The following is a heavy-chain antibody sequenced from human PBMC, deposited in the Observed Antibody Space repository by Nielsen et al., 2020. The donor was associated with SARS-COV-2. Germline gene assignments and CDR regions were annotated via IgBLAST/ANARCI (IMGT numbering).Heavy chain of an antibody. D-gene: IGHD2-2*01. Sequence: GGSLRLSCAASGFTFSSYSMNWVRQAPGKGLEWVSSISSSSSYIYYADSVKGRFTISRDNAKNSLYLQMNSLRAEDTAVYYCARDGPDIVVVPAVYWGQGTLVTVSS. J-gene: IGHJ4*02. CDR3: ARDGPDIVVVPAVY. V-gene: IGHV3-21*04. CDR2: ISSSSSYI. CDR1: GFTFSSYS.